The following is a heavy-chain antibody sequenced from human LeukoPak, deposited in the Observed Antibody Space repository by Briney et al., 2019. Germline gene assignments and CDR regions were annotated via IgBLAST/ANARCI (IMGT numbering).Heavy chain of an antibody. CDR1: GYNFTSYG. D-gene: IGHD2-21*01. CDR3: ARECGGGFRYDAFDI. V-gene: IGHV1-18*01. CDR2: ISANNGNT. Sequence: ASVKVSCKASGYNFTSYGISWVRQAPGQGLEWMGWISANNGNTNYAQKLQGRVTMTTETSTSTAYMELRSLRSDDTAVYYCARECGGGFRYDAFDIWGQGTMVTVSS. J-gene: IGHJ3*02.